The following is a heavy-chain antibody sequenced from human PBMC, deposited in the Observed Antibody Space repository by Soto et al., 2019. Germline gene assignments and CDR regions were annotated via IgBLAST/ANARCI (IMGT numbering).Heavy chain of an antibody. CDR2: ISYDGTKK. J-gene: IGHJ6*02. V-gene: IGHV3-30*18. Sequence: QVQLVESGGGVVPPGRSLRLSCEASGFIFSDYGMHWVRQAPGKGLEWVALISYDGTKKNYADSVRGRFTISRDDSKNTLYLQMNNLRAEDTALYYCAKDRATYYYDSSDYFYYFGMDLWGQGTTVTVSS. D-gene: IGHD3-22*01. CDR1: GFIFSDYG. CDR3: AKDRATYYYDSSDYFYYFGMDL.